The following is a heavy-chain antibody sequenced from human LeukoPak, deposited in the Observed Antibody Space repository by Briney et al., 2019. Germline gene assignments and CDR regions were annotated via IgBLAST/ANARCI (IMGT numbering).Heavy chain of an antibody. CDR3: AKQYTDSWNGCFDP. V-gene: IGHV4-39*01. CDR1: GGSISSSSYY. Sequence: PSETLSLTCTVSGGSISSSSYYWGWIRPPPGKELEWIGSIYYSGTTYYNPSLKSRVTISVDTSKSQFSLKLSSVNAADTAVYYCAKQYTDSWNGCFDPSGRGTLVTVSS. J-gene: IGHJ5*02. CDR2: IYYSGTT. D-gene: IGHD1-1*01.